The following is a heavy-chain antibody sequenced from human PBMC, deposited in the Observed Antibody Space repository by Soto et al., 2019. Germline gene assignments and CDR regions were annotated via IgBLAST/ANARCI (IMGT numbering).Heavy chain of an antibody. CDR2: IWYDGSNK. D-gene: IGHD2-2*01. CDR3: ARDGAGKYCSSTSCYPDI. V-gene: IGHV3-33*01. Sequence: QVQLVESGGGVVQPGRSLRLSCAASGFTFSSYGMHWVRQAPGKGLEWVAVIWYDGSNKYYADSVKGRFTISRDNSKNSRYLQMNSLRAEDTAVYYCARDGAGKYCSSTSCYPDIWGQGTMVTVSS. J-gene: IGHJ3*02. CDR1: GFTFSSYG.